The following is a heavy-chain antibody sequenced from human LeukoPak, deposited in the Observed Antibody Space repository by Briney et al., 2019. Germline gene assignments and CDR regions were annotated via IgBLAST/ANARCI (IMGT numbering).Heavy chain of an antibody. Sequence: ASVKVSCNASGYTFTSYDINWVRQATGQGLEWMGWMNPNSGHTGYAQKFQGRVTITRNTSISTAYMELSSLRSEDTAVYYCARAFLPIPGLANCFDPWGQGTLVTVSS. CDR1: GYTFTSYD. J-gene: IGHJ5*02. CDR2: MNPNSGHT. V-gene: IGHV1-8*03. CDR3: ARAFLPIPGLANCFDP.